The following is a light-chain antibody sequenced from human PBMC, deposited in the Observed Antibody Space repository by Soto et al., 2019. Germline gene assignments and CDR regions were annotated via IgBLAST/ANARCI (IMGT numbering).Light chain of an antibody. J-gene: IGKJ3*01. V-gene: IGKV3-20*01. CDR1: QSVSSSY. CDR2: GAF. CDR3: QQDGRSVFT. Sequence: EIVLTQSPGTLHLSPGDRATLSCRASQSVSSSYLAWYEQKPGEAPRRLIYGAFSMYTGIPDRLSGSGSGTDFTLTISRLEPEDFAVYYCQQDGRSVFTFGPGTKGAIK.